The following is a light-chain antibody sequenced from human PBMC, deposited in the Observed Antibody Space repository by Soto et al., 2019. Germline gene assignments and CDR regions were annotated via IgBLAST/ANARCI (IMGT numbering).Light chain of an antibody. CDR2: GAS. V-gene: IGKV3-15*01. CDR3: QQYNNWPLT. J-gene: IGKJ3*01. CDR1: QSVRDN. Sequence: EVVMTQSPATLSVSPGERVTLSCRASQSVRDNLAWYQQKPGQPPRLLIYGASTRATGPPARFSGSGSGTDFTLTISSLQSEDFAVYYCQQYNNWPLTFSPGTKVDL.